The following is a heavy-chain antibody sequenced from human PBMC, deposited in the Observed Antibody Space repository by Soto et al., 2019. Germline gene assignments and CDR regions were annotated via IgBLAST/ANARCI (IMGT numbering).Heavy chain of an antibody. CDR2: ISAYNGNT. V-gene: IGHV1-18*01. CDR3: ARDGRFYDILTGYSPTIYYFDY. Sequence: GASVKVSCKASGYTFTSYGISWVRQAPGQGLEWMGWISAYNGNTNYAQKLQGRVTMTTDTSTSTAYMEMRSLRSDDTAVYYCARDGRFYDILTGYSPTIYYFDYWGQGTLVTVSS. J-gene: IGHJ4*02. CDR1: GYTFTSYG. D-gene: IGHD3-9*01.